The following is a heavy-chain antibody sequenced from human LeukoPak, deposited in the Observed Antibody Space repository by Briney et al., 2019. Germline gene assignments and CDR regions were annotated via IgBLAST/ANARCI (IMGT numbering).Heavy chain of an antibody. CDR2: FIPILGIG. CDR3: ARDTSIAVAFYWYFDL. V-gene: IGHV1-69*04. CDR1: GGTFSSYA. D-gene: IGHD6-19*01. Sequence: GASVKVSCKASGGTFSSYAISWVRQAPGQGLEWMGRFIPILGIGNYAQKFQGRVTITADKSTSTAYMEVSSLRSEDTAVYYCARDTSIAVAFYWYFDLWGRGTLVTVSS. J-gene: IGHJ2*01.